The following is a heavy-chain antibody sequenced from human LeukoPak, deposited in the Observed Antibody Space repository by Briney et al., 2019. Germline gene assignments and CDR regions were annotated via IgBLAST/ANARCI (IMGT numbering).Heavy chain of an antibody. V-gene: IGHV3-64*01. D-gene: IGHD4-23*01. CDR1: GFTLSSYA. CDR2: VSSNGDST. Sequence: GGSLRLSWAAAGFTLSSYAMHWGRQAPGERLEYLSAVSSNGDSTYYANSVKGRFTISRDNSKNTLYLQMGSLRAEDMAVYYCARRGGYYFDYWGQGTLVTVSS. J-gene: IGHJ4*02. CDR3: ARRGGYYFDY.